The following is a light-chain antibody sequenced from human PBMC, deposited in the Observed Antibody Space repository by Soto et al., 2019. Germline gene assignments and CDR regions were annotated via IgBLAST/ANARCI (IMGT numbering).Light chain of an antibody. CDR2: AAS. Sequence: DIQMTQTPSSLSASVGDRVTITCRASQDIAAYLAWYQHKPGRAPELLIHAASSLQSGVPSRFSGSGSGTEFTLTISSPQPDDFATYYCQQYNSYSWTFGQGTKVDIK. CDR3: QQYNSYSWT. J-gene: IGKJ1*01. V-gene: IGKV1-16*01. CDR1: QDIAAY.